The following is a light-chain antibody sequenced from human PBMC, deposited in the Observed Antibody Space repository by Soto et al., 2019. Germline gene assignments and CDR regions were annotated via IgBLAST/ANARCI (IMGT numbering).Light chain of an antibody. Sequence: DSQMTQYPSTLSASIGDRVTITCRAGQSISSWFAWYQQKPGKAPKLLISNASTLQSGVPPRFSGSGSGTEFALTISSLQPDDFATYYCQQYESYPFTFGGGTKVEIK. J-gene: IGKJ4*01. CDR1: QSISSW. CDR3: QQYESYPFT. V-gene: IGKV1-5*03. CDR2: NAS.